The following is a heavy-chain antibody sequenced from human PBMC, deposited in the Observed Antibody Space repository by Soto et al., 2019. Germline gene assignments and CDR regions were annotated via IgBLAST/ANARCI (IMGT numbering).Heavy chain of an antibody. Sequence: ASVKVSCKAFGYTFNSHGISWVRQAPGQGLEWMGWINSYNGHTNYAQKLQGRVTMTADTSASTAYLELRSLRSDDTAVYYCARWTSNYASSEDIDYWGQGTLVTVSS. CDR3: ARWTSNYASSEDIDY. V-gene: IGHV1-18*04. CDR2: INSYNGHT. J-gene: IGHJ4*02. CDR1: GYTFNSHG. D-gene: IGHD3-22*01.